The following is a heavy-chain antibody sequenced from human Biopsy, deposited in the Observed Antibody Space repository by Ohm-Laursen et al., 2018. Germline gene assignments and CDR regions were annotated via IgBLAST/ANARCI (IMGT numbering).Heavy chain of an antibody. J-gene: IGHJ3*02. D-gene: IGHD3-22*01. Sequence: GTLSLTCNVSGGSISSYYWSWIRQPPGKGLEWIGNIYYSGITNYNPSLKSRVSISVDTSKNQFSLTLSSVTAADTAVYYCARHGDFYYDSNIVIGALDIWGQGTMVTVSS. CDR2: IYYSGIT. V-gene: IGHV4-59*08. CDR1: GGSISSYY. CDR3: ARHGDFYYDSNIVIGALDI.